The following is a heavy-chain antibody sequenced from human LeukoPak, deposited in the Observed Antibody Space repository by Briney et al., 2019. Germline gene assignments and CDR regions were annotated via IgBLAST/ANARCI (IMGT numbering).Heavy chain of an antibody. CDR3: ARHSLIRNDNWFDH. CDR2: IYHSGGT. D-gene: IGHD2-21*01. V-gene: IGHV4-38-2*01. Sequence: PSETLSLTCAVSGYSISSGCYWGWLREPPGEGLEWIGSIYHSGGTYYNPSLKSRVTISVVTSKNQYSLKLSSVTAADTAVYYCARHSLIRNDNWFDHWGQGTLVTVSS. CDR1: GYSISSGCY. J-gene: IGHJ5*02.